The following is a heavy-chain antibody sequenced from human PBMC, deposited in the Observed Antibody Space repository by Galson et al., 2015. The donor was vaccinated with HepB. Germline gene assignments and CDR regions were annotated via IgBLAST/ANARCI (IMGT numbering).Heavy chain of an antibody. CDR1: GFTFSSYG. D-gene: IGHD6-19*01. V-gene: IGHV3-30*18. Sequence: SLRLSCAASGFTFSSYGMHWVRQAPGKGLEWVAVISYDGSNKYYADSVKGRFTISRDNSKNTLYLQMNSLRAEDTAVYYCAKDLNCSGWFGVYCYYGMDVWGQGTTVTVSS. J-gene: IGHJ6*02. CDR2: ISYDGSNK. CDR3: AKDLNCSGWFGVYCYYGMDV.